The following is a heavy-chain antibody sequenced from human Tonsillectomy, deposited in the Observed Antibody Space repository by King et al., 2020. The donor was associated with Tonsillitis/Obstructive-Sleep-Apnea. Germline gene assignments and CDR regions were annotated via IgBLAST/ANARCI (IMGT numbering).Heavy chain of an antibody. D-gene: IGHD2/OR15-2a*01. V-gene: IGHV3-30*18. CDR3: AKDVYPQFDYYGMDV. CDR1: GFTFSTYG. Sequence: VQLVESGGGVVQPGRSLRVSCAASGFTFSTYGIHWVRQAPGKGLEWVALISYDGSDKYYTDSVKGRFAISRDNSRNTVYLQMDSLRAEDTAVYYCAKDVYPQFDYYGMDVWGQGTTVAVS. CDR2: ISYDGSDK. J-gene: IGHJ6*02.